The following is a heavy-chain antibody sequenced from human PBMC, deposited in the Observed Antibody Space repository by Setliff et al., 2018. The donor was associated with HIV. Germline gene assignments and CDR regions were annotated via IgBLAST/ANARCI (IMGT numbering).Heavy chain of an antibody. CDR2: IYYSGSK. CDR1: GGSISSSSYY. Sequence: PSETLSLTCTVSGGSISSSSYYWGWIRQPPGKGLEWIGSIYYSGSKFYNPSLKSRVSISLDTSENHFSLRLASVTAADTAVYFCAKMGDYYDGSGYNYPFNIWGQGTLVTVSS. V-gene: IGHV4-39*07. CDR3: AKMGDYYDGSGYNYPFNI. D-gene: IGHD3-22*01. J-gene: IGHJ1*01.